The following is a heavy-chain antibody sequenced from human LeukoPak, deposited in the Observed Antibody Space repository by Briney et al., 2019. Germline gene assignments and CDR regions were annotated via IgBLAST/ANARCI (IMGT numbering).Heavy chain of an antibody. CDR1: GFTFSTYA. D-gene: IGHD3-16*01. CDR2: ISGSGGGT. J-gene: IGHJ4*02. CDR3: AKEYGGRIV. Sequence: GGSLRLSCAASGFTFSTYAMSWVRQAAGKGLEWVSLISGSGGGTYYADSVKGRFTISRDNFKNTLYLQMNSLRAEDTAVYYCAKEYGGRIVWGQGTLVTVSS. V-gene: IGHV3-23*01.